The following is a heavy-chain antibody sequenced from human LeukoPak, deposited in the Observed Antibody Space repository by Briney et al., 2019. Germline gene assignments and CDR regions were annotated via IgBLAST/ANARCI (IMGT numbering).Heavy chain of an antibody. CDR1: GGSISSGDYY. D-gene: IGHD3-22*01. CDR2: IYYSGNT. Sequence: SETLSLTCTVSGGSISSGDYYWTWIRQPPGKCLEWIGYIYYSGNTHYNPSLKSRVSISVDTAKNQFSLNLSSVTAADTAVYYCARDQNKYDSSGYYYYQYGMDVWGQGTTVTVSS. J-gene: IGHJ6*02. V-gene: IGHV4-30-4*01. CDR3: ARDQNKYDSSGYYYYQYGMDV.